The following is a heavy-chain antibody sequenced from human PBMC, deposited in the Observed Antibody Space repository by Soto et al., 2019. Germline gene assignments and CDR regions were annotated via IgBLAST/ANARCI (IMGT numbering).Heavy chain of an antibody. J-gene: IGHJ5*02. CDR3: ARDPFPYYDILTGSPPKWFDP. CDR1: GGSISSYY. D-gene: IGHD3-9*01. CDR2: IYTSGST. V-gene: IGHV4-4*07. Sequence: SETLSLTCTVSGGSISSYYWSWIRQPAGKGLEWIGRIYTSGSTNYNPSLKSRVTMSVDTSKNQFSLKLSSVTAADTAVYYCARDPFPYYDILTGSPPKWFDPWGQGTLVTVSS.